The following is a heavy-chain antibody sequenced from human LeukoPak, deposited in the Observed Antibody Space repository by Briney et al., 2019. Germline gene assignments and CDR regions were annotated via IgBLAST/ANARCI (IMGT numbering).Heavy chain of an antibody. J-gene: IGHJ6*02. Sequence: GTSLRLSCAVSGFIFDTYGMLWVRQAPGKGLEWVAVIAYDGSNKYHADSVKGRFTISRDNSKNTLYLQMNSLRGEDTAVYYCAKEKAIGTINYGLDVWGQGTTVTVSS. V-gene: IGHV3-30*18. CDR1: GFIFDTYG. CDR2: IAYDGSNK. D-gene: IGHD1-1*01. CDR3: AKEKAIGTINYGLDV.